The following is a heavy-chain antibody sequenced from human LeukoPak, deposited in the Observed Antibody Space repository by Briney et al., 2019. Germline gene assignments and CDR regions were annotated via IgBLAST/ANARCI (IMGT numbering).Heavy chain of an antibody. V-gene: IGHV3-21*04. CDR1: GFTLSSYS. CDR3: ARASGSYLGRYFDY. D-gene: IGHD1-26*01. CDR2: ISSSSVYI. Sequence: GGSLRLSCAASGFTLSSYSMNWVRQAPGKGLEWVSSISSSSVYIYYADSVKGRFTISRDNSKKTLYLQMNSLRAEDTAVYYCARASGSYLGRYFDYWGQGTLVTVSS. J-gene: IGHJ4*02.